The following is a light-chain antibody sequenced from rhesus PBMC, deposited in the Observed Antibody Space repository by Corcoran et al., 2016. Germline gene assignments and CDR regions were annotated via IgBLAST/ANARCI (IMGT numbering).Light chain of an antibody. V-gene: IGKV2-72*02. Sequence: DIVMTQTPLSLPITPGEPASISCRSSQSLLHSNGNTYLHWYLQKPGQAPQLLIHGGSNRALGVPDRFSGSGSCTDFILKISKVEAEDVGVDYCVQAIAFPFTFGPGTKLDIK. CDR3: VQAIAFPFT. J-gene: IGKJ3*01. CDR1: QSLLHSNGNTY. CDR2: GGS.